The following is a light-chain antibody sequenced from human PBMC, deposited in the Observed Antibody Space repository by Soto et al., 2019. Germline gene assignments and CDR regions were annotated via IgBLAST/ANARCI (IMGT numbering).Light chain of an antibody. CDR3: SSYTSSSPDV. CDR2: DVS. V-gene: IGLV2-14*01. J-gene: IGLJ1*01. Sequence: QSALTQPASVSGSPGQSITISCTGTSSDVGGYNYVSWYQQYPGKAPKLMIYDVSNRPSGVSNRFSGSKSGNTASLPISGLQAEDEADYYCSSYTSSSPDVFGTGTKVTVL. CDR1: SSDVGGYNY.